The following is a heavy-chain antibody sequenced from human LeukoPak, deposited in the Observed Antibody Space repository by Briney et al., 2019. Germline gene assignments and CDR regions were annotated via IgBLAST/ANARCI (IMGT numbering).Heavy chain of an antibody. D-gene: IGHD2-15*01. CDR3: ARDYCSGGSCYSVSLDY. CDR2: ISAYNGNT. CDR1: GYTFTSYG. V-gene: IGHV1-18*01. Sequence: GASVKGSCKASGYTFTSYGISCVRQAPGQGLEWMGWISAYNGNTNYAQKLQGRVTMTTDTSTSTAYMELRSLRSDDTAVYYCARDYCSGGSCYSVSLDYWGQGTLVTVSS. J-gene: IGHJ4*02.